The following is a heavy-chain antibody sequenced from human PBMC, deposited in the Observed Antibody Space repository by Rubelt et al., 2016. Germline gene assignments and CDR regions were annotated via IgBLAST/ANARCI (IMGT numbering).Heavy chain of an antibody. Sequence: EVQLVESGGGLVQPGGSLRLSCAASGFTFSTYSMNWVRQAPGKGLEWLSYISGSTSTIFYEDSVKGRLTIARDNAKNSLYLQMDSLRAEDTAVYYCARAGGSYRLDFWGQGTLVTVSS. CDR2: ISGSTSTI. V-gene: IGHV3-48*04. CDR1: GFTFSTYS. CDR3: ARAGGSYRLDF. J-gene: IGHJ4*02. D-gene: IGHD1-26*01.